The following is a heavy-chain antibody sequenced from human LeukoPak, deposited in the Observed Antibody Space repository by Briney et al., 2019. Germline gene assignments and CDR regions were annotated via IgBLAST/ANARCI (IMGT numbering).Heavy chain of an antibody. Sequence: GASVKVSCKASGGTFSSYAISWVRQAPGHGLEWMGGIIPIFGTANYAQKFQGRVTITADESTSTAYMELSSLRSEDTAVYYCAIEMYYYDSSGYYLNCVYWGQGTLVTVSS. CDR1: GGTFSSYA. CDR3: AIEMYYYDSSGYYLNCVY. D-gene: IGHD3-22*01. V-gene: IGHV1-69*13. CDR2: IIPIFGTA. J-gene: IGHJ4*02.